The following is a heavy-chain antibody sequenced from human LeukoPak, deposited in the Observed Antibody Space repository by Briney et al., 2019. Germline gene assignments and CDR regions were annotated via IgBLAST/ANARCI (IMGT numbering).Heavy chain of an antibody. CDR2: IISMSSYI. Sequence: GGSLRLSRAASGFTFSIHSMNWVRQAPEEGLEWVSSIISMSSYIYYADSVEGRFTISRDNAKNSLYLQMNSLRAEDTAVYYCGRDGFAAYFDYWGQGTLATVSS. CDR3: GRDGFAAYFDY. CDR1: GFTFSIHS. V-gene: IGHV3-21*01. J-gene: IGHJ4*02. D-gene: IGHD2-2*03.